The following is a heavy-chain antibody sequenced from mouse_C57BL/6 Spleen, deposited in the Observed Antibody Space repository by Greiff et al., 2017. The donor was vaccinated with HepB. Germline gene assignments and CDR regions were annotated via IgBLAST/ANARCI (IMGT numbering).Heavy chain of an antibody. D-gene: IGHD4-1*01. J-gene: IGHJ2*01. V-gene: IGHV1-82*01. CDR2: IYPGDGDT. Sequence: VQLQESGPELVKPGASVKISCKASGYAFSSSWMNWVKQRPGKGLEWIGRIYPGDGDTNYNGKFKGKATLTADKSSSTAYMQLSSLTSEDSAVYFCARAGTWCFDYWGQGTTLTVSS. CDR3: ARAGTWCFDY. CDR1: GYAFSSSW.